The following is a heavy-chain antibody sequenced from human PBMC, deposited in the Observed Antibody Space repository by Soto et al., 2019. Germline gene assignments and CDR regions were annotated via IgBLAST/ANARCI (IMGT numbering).Heavy chain of an antibody. CDR3: AKIAVPATKRLARYNWFGP. Sequence: PGGSLRLSCAASGFTFSSYAMSWVRQAPGKGLEWVSAISGSGGSTYYADSVKGRFTISRDNSKNTLYLQMNSLRAEDTAVYYCAKIAVPATKRLARYNWFGPWGQGTLVTVSS. D-gene: IGHD2-2*01. J-gene: IGHJ5*02. V-gene: IGHV3-23*01. CDR1: GFTFSSYA. CDR2: ISGSGGST.